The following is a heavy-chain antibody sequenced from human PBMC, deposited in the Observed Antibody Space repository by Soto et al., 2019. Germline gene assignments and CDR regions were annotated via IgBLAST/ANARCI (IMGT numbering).Heavy chain of an antibody. CDR2: VYYNENT. V-gene: IGHV4-39*01. J-gene: IGHJ5*02. CDR3: ARRERYYGSPGWFDP. D-gene: IGHD3-10*01. Sequence: ETLSLTCTVSGGSISSFAYYWGWIRQPPGKGLEWIGTVYYNENTYYNPSLKSRVTISVDTAKNQFSLNLRSVTAADTAIYFCARRERYYGSPGWFDPWGQGTLVTVSS. CDR1: GGSISSFAYY.